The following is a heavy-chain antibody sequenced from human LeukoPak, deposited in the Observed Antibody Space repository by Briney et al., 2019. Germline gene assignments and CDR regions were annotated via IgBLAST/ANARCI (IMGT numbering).Heavy chain of an antibody. V-gene: IGHV4-59*01. D-gene: IGHD6-19*01. J-gene: IGHJ3*02. Sequence: SETLSLTCAVSGGSISSYYWSWIRQPPGKGLEWIGYIYYSGSTNYNPSLKSRVTISVDTSKNQFSLKLSSVTAADTAVYYRAKAVAGPWADAFDIWGQGTMVTVSS. CDR3: AKAVAGPWADAFDI. CDR1: GGSISSYY. CDR2: IYYSGST.